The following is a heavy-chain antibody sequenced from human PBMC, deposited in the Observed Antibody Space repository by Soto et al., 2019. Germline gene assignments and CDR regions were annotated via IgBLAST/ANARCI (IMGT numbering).Heavy chain of an antibody. Sequence: ASVKVSCKASGYTFTSYGISWVRQAPGQGLEWMGWISAYNGNTNYAQKLQGRVTMTTDTSTSTAYMELRSLRSDDTAVYYCARHSQYGDYVPDYYYGMDVWGQGTTVTVSS. CDR3: ARHSQYGDYVPDYYYGMDV. J-gene: IGHJ6*02. CDR1: GYTFTSYG. CDR2: ISAYNGNT. D-gene: IGHD4-17*01. V-gene: IGHV1-18*01.